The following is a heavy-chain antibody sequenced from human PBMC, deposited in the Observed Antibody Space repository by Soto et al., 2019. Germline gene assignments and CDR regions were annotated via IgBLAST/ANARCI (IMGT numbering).Heavy chain of an antibody. D-gene: IGHD2-15*01. Sequence: GESLKISCKGSGYSFTSYWIGWVRQMPGKGLEWMGIIYPGDSDTRYSPSFQGQVTISADKSLSTAYLQWSSLKASDTAMYYCARGGYCSGGSCYVYYGMDVWGQGTTVTVSS. CDR1: GYSFTSYW. CDR2: IYPGDSDT. J-gene: IGHJ6*02. CDR3: ARGGYCSGGSCYVYYGMDV. V-gene: IGHV5-51*01.